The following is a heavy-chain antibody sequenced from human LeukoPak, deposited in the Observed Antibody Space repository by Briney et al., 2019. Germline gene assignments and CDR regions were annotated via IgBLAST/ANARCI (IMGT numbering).Heavy chain of an antibody. D-gene: IGHD1-26*01. J-gene: IGHJ4*02. Sequence: SETLSLTCTVSGGSISSYYWSWIRQPPGKGLEWIGYTHYSGSTSYNPSLKSRVTISVDTSKNQFSLKLISVTAADTAVYYCARGYSGSYGRFDYWGQGTLVTVSS. CDR2: THYSGST. V-gene: IGHV4-59*01. CDR3: ARGYSGSYGRFDY. CDR1: GGSISSYY.